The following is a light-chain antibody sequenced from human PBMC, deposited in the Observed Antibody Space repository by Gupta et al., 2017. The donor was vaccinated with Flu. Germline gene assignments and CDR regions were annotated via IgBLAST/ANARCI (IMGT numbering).Light chain of an antibody. J-gene: IGKJ2*03. CDR1: QSISSW. Sequence: DIQMTQSPSTLSASVGDRVTITCRASQSISSWLAWYQQKPGKAPKLLIYKASSLESGVPSRFSGSGSGTEFTLTISSLQPDDFATYYCHIGYSFGQGTKLEIK. CDR3: HIGYS. CDR2: KAS. V-gene: IGKV1-5*03.